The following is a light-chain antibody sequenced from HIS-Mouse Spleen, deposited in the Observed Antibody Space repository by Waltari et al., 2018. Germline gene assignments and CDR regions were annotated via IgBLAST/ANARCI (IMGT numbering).Light chain of an antibody. V-gene: IGLV2-14*03. CDR1: SSAVGGFNY. CDR2: EVS. J-gene: IGLJ2*01. CDR3: SSYTSSSTLV. Sequence: QSALTQPASVSGSPGQSITISCTGTSSAVGGFNYVSWYQQHHGKAPKLMIYEVSNRPSGVSNRFSGSKSGNTASLTISGLQAEDEADYYCSSYTSSSTLVFGGGTKLTVL.